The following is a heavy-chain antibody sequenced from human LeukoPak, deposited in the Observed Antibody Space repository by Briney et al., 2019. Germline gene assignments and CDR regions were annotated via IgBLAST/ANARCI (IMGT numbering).Heavy chain of an antibody. CDR2: MNPNSGNT. Sequence: ASVNVSCKASGYTFTSYDINWVRQAAGQGLEWMGWMNPNSGNTGYAQKFQGRVTMTRNTSISTAYMELSSLRSEDTAVYYCARGRSAGTGLGDYWGQGTLVTVSS. V-gene: IGHV1-8*01. CDR3: ARGRSAGTGLGDY. D-gene: IGHD6-13*01. CDR1: GYTFTSYD. J-gene: IGHJ4*02.